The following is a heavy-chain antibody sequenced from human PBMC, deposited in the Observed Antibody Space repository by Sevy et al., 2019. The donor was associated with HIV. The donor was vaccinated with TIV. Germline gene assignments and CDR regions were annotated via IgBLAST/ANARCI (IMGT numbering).Heavy chain of an antibody. Sequence: ASVNVSCKASGYTFTGYYMHWVRQAPGQGLEWMGWINPNSGGTNYAQKFQGRVTMTRDTSISTAYMELSRLRSDDTAVYYCARYWGEGYYFDYWGQGTLVTVSS. V-gene: IGHV1-2*02. CDR3: ARYWGEGYYFDY. D-gene: IGHD7-27*01. CDR2: INPNSGGT. J-gene: IGHJ4*02. CDR1: GYTFTGYY.